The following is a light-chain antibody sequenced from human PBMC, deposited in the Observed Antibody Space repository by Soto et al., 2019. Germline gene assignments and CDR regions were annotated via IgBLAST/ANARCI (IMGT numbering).Light chain of an antibody. CDR2: DAS. CDR3: PHHNFCPPLT. CDR1: QSVNSN. Sequence: EIVMTQSPATLSVSPGERATLSCRASQSVNSNLAWYRQKPGQAPRLLISDASTRATGVPARFSGSGSGTEFTLPISSLQSEDSGMYYCPHHNFCPPLTFGGGTKVEIK. V-gene: IGKV3-15*01. J-gene: IGKJ4*01.